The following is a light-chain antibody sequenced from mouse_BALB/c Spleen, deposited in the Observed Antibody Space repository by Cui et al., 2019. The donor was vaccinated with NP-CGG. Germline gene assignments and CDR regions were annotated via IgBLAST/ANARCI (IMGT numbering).Light chain of an antibody. V-gene: IGLV1*01. CDR3: ALWYSNHWV. CDR2: GTN. CDR1: TGAVTIRNY. J-gene: IGLJ1*01. Sequence: QAVLTQESALTTSPGETVTLTCRSSTGAVTIRNYANWVQEKPDHLFTGLIGGTNNRAPGVPARFSGSLIGDKAALTITGAQTEDEAIYFCALWYSNHWVFGGGTKVTVL.